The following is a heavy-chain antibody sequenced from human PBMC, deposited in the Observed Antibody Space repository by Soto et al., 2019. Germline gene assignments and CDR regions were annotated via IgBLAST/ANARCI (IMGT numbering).Heavy chain of an antibody. CDR3: ARDVGATGD. Sequence: QVQLVQSGAEVKKPGASVKVSCKASGYTFTSYAMHWVRQAPGQRLEWMGWINAGNGNTKYSQKFQVRVTITRDPAASTPYMELSSLRSEDTAVYYCARDVGATGDWGQGTLVTVSS. D-gene: IGHD1-26*01. J-gene: IGHJ4*02. CDR2: INAGNGNT. CDR1: GYTFTSYA. V-gene: IGHV1-3*01.